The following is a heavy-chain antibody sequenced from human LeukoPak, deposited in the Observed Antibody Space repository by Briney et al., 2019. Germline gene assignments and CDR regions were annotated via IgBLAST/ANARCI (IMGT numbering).Heavy chain of an antibody. CDR2: ITGIVNST. V-gene: IGHV3-23*01. D-gene: IGHD2-15*01. CDR1: GFSFTDYS. Sequence: PGGSLRLSCATSGFSFTDYSMSWVRQAPGKGLEWVSTITGIVNSTYYADSVKGRFTISRDHSKNTLYLQMNSLRAEDTAVYYCAKGRGYCSGGSCDSDYWGQGTLVTVSS. J-gene: IGHJ4*02. CDR3: AKGRGYCSGGSCDSDY.